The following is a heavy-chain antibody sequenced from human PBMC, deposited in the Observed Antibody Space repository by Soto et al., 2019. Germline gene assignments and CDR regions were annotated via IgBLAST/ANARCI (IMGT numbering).Heavy chain of an antibody. CDR3: ARGRASGSYYLLDY. J-gene: IGHJ4*02. Sequence: ASVKVSCKASGDTFTTYDNNWVRQATGHGLEWMGWINPTSGNIGYAQRFQGRVTMTRDTAIRTAYMEVSSLRSDDTAVYYCARGRASGSYYLLDYWGQGTLVTVSS. V-gene: IGHV1-8*01. D-gene: IGHD3-10*01. CDR2: INPTSGNI. CDR1: GDTFTTYD.